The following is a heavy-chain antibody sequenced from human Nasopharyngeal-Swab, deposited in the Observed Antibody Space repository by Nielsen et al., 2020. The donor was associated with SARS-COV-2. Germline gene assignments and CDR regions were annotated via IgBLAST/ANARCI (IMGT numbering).Heavy chain of an antibody. Sequence: WSRQSPGQGLEWIGEINHSGSTNYNPSLKRRVTISVDTSKNQFSLKLSSVTAADTAVYYCARGSVVPAAPAVDYFDYWGQGTLVTVSS. V-gene: IGHV4-34*01. D-gene: IGHD2-2*01. CDR3: ARGSVVPAAPAVDYFDY. J-gene: IGHJ4*02. CDR2: INHSGST.